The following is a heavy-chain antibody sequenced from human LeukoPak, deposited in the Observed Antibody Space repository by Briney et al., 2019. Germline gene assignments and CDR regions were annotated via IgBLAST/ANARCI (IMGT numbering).Heavy chain of an antibody. D-gene: IGHD3-9*01. CDR3: ARGGGLRYFDWSPRDAFDI. Sequence: RTSETLSLTCTVSGGSISSGDYYWSWIRQPPGKGLEWIGYIYYSGSTYYNPSLKSRITISVDTSKNQFSLKLSSVTAADTAVYYCARGGGLRYFDWSPRDAFDIWGQGTMVTVSS. V-gene: IGHV4-30-4*08. J-gene: IGHJ3*02. CDR2: IYYSGST. CDR1: GGSISSGDYY.